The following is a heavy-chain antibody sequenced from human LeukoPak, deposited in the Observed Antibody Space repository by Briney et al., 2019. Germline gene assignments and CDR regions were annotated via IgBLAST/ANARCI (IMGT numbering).Heavy chain of an antibody. CDR2: IRYDGRNK. CDR3: ARGDTRVATLD. Sequence: PGGSLRLSCAASGFTFSSYSMNWVRQAPGKGLEWVAFIRYDGRNKYYADSVKGRFTISRDTSKSTLYLQMNSLRAEDTAVYYCARGDTRVATLDWGQGTLVTASS. J-gene: IGHJ4*02. V-gene: IGHV3-30*02. CDR1: GFTFSSYS. D-gene: IGHD5-12*01.